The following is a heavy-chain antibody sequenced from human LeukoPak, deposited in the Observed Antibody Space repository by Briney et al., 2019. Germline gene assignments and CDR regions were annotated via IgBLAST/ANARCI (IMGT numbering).Heavy chain of an antibody. J-gene: IGHJ5*02. CDR1: GYSISSGYY. CDR2: VYHGGNT. D-gene: IGHD3-10*01. Sequence: PSETLSLTCTVSGYSISSGYYWGWIRQPPGKGLQWIGSVYHGGNTYYNPSLKSRVTLSVDTSKNQFSLKLSSVTAADTAIYYCARGGYYGSGNDFRFDPWGQGTLVTVSS. V-gene: IGHV4-38-2*02. CDR3: ARGGYYGSGNDFRFDP.